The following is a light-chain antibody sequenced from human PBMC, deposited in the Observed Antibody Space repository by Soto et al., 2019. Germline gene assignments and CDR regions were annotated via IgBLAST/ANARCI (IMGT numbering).Light chain of an antibody. CDR3: QQYGSSGT. Sequence: EIVLTQSPGTLSLSPGERATLSCRASQSVGNNYLAWYQQKPGQAPRLLIYGASSRATGIPDRFSGSGSGTDFTLTISRLEPEDFAVYYCQQYGSSGTFGQGTKVDI. V-gene: IGKV3-20*01. CDR2: GAS. J-gene: IGKJ1*01. CDR1: QSVGNNY.